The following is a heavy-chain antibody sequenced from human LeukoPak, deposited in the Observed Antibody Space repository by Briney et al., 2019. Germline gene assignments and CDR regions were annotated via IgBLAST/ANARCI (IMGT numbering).Heavy chain of an antibody. CDR1: GFTFSSYG. CDR3: ASGGYCSGGSCLYYYYGMDV. CDR2: IWYDGSNK. Sequence: GGPLRLSCAASGFTFSSYGMHWVRQAPGKGLEWVAVIWYDGSNKYYADSVKGRFTISRDNSKNTLYLQMNSLRAEDTAVYYCASGGYCSGGSCLYYYYGMDVWGQGTTVTVSS. J-gene: IGHJ6*02. V-gene: IGHV3-33*01. D-gene: IGHD2-15*01.